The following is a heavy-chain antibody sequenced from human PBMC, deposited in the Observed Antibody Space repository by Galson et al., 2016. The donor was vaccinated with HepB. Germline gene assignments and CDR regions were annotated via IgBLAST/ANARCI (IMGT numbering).Heavy chain of an antibody. CDR2: ISYDGRNK. V-gene: IGHV3-30*18. D-gene: IGHD3-3*01. J-gene: IGHJ4*02. Sequence: SLRLSCAASGFIFSNYGMHWVRQAPGKGLEWVAVISYDGRNKHYADSVQGRFTISRDNSKNTLYLQMISLRPEDSAVYYCAKDLGVVGPTGRDSWGQGTLVTVSS. CDR3: AKDLGVVGPTGRDS. CDR1: GFIFSNYG.